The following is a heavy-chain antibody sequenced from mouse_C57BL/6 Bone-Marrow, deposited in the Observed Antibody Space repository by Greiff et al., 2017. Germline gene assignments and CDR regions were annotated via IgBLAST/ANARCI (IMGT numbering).Heavy chain of an antibody. CDR2: IWRGGST. Sequence: QVQLKESGPGLVQPSQSLSITCTVSGFSLTSYGVHWVRQSPGKGLEWLGVIWRGGSTDYNAAFMSRLSITKDNSKSQVFFKMNRLQADDTAIYYCAKDYGSNPYYFDYWGQGTTLTVSS. J-gene: IGHJ2*01. CDR3: AKDYGSNPYYFDY. CDR1: GFSLTSYG. V-gene: IGHV2-5*01. D-gene: IGHD1-1*01.